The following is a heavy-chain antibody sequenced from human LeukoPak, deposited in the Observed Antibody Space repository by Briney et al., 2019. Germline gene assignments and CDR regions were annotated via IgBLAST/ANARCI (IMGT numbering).Heavy chain of an antibody. J-gene: IGHJ6*03. CDR2: ISWNSGSI. CDR1: GFTFDGYA. Sequence: GGSLRLSCAASGFTFDGYAMHWVRQAPGKGLEWVSGISWNSGSIGYADSVKGRFTISRDNAKNSLYLQLNSLRVEDTAVYYCTRDPLTPYDYYMDVWGKGTTVTVSS. D-gene: IGHD3-9*01. V-gene: IGHV3-9*01. CDR3: TRDPLTPYDYYMDV.